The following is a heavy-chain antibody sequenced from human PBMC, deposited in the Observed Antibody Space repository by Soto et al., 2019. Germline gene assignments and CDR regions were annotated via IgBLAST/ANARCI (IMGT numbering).Heavy chain of an antibody. V-gene: IGHV4-39*01. CDR3: ARLEGLATISYYFDF. CDR2: IYYRGNA. D-gene: IGHD3-9*01. CDR1: DDSINSDKYY. J-gene: IGHJ4*02. Sequence: QLQLQESGPGLVKPSETLSLTCSVSDDSINSDKYYWGWIRQPPGKGLEWIGSIYYRGNAYYNTSLQTRVTTSLGKSRSRSSLKLNSVPAADSAVYFCARLEGLATISYYFDFWGPGALVTVSS.